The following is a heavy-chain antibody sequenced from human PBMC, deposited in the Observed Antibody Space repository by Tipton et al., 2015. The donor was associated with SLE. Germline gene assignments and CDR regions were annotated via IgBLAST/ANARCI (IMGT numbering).Heavy chain of an antibody. CDR1: GGSISHYY. Sequence: LRLSCTVSGGSISHYYWNWVRQSPGKGLEWVGYIYKSGSTNFNPSRTSRVTMSIDTSPNQFSLNLDSVRAADTAVFYCARGSNWGSIVDRWGPGTLVTVSS. D-gene: IGHD7-27*01. CDR2: IYKSGST. V-gene: IGHV4-59*01. CDR3: ARGSNWGSIVDR. J-gene: IGHJ5*02.